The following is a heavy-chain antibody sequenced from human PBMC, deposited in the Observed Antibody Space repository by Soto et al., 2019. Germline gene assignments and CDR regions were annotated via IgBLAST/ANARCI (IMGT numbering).Heavy chain of an antibody. V-gene: IGHV3-7*05. CDR2: IKQDGSQK. D-gene: IGHD3-10*01. CDR3: ARDLWSNDY. Sequence: PGGSLRLSCVASGFTFSTYWMSWVRQAPGKGLEWVASIKQDGSQKYYVDSVKGRFTISRDNTQNSLYMQMNSLRAEDTAVYHCARDLWSNDYWGQRTLVIVSA. CDR1: GFTFSTYW. J-gene: IGHJ4*02.